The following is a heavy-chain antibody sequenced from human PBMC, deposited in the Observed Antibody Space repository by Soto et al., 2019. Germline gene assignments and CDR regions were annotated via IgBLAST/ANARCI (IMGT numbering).Heavy chain of an antibody. CDR2: ISYDGSNK. Sequence: GGSLRLSCAASGFTFSSYGMHWVRQAPGKGLEWVAVISYDGSNKYYADSVKGRFTISRDNSKNTLYLQMNSLRAEDTAVYYCAKNYGEDSPYYFDYWGQGTLVTVSS. V-gene: IGHV3-30*18. CDR3: AKNYGEDSPYYFDY. J-gene: IGHJ4*02. CDR1: GFTFSSYG. D-gene: IGHD3-10*01.